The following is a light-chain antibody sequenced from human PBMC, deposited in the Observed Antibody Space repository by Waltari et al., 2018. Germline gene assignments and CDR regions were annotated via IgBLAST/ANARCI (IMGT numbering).Light chain of an antibody. Sequence: QSALTQPASVSGSPGQSITLSSTGTSRDVGRYNLVSWYQQHPGKAPKLMIFEVSERPSGVSNRFSGSKSGNTASLTISGLQAEDEADYYCCSYAGSSTPVVFGGGTKLTVV. V-gene: IGLV2-23*02. CDR1: SRDVGRYNL. CDR2: EVS. J-gene: IGLJ2*01. CDR3: CSYAGSSTPVV.